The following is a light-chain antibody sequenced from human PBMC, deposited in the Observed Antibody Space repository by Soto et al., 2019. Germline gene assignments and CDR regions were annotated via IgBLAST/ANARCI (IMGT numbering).Light chain of an antibody. J-gene: IGLJ3*02. CDR3: AAWDDSLNGWV. CDR2: EVT. V-gene: IGLV2-8*01. Sequence: QSVLTQPPSASGSPGQSVTISCTGTSSDVGGYHYVSWYQQHPGKAPKLMIHEVTKRPSGVPDRFSGSKSGNTASLTVSGLQGEDEADYYCAAWDDSLNGWVFGGGTKLTVL. CDR1: SSDVGGYHY.